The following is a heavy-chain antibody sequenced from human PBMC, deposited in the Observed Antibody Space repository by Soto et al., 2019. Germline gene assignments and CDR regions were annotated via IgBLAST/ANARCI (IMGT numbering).Heavy chain of an antibody. Sequence: GASVKVSCKASGYTFTSYGISWVRQAPGQGLEWMGWISAYNGNTNYAQKLQGRATMTTDTSTSTAYMDLRSLRSDETAVYYCARDRIRLLGYYGSGSYYHPNWFDPWGQGALVTVSS. CDR1: GYTFTSYG. V-gene: IGHV1-18*04. CDR2: ISAYNGNT. CDR3: ARDRIRLLGYYGSGSYYHPNWFDP. D-gene: IGHD3-10*01. J-gene: IGHJ5*02.